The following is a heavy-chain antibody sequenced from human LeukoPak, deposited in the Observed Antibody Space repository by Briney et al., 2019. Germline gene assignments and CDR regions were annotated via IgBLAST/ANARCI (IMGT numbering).Heavy chain of an antibody. Sequence: SETRSLTCTLAGGSLSSYYWSWIRQPPGEELEWIGYIYSSGNTNYNPALKSRLTISVDTSNNQYSLKLSAVTAADTAVYYGARHTESRPFDPGGQGTVVTVTS. J-gene: IGHJ5*02. CDR1: GGSLSSYY. V-gene: IGHV4-59*08. CDR2: IYSSGNT. CDR3: ARHTESRPFDP. D-gene: IGHD4-17*01.